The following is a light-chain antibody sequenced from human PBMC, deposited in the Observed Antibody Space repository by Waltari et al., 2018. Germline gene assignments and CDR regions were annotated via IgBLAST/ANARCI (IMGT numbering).Light chain of an antibody. CDR1: SSNIGSNT. CDR2: VYN. Sequence: QSVLTQPPSASGTPGQRVTISCSGSSSNIGSNTVKWYQHLPGTAPKLLIYVYNHRPAGVPDRFSGSKSSTSASLAIIGLQSEDEADYYCATWDDSLNAWMFGGGTKLTAL. J-gene: IGLJ3*02. CDR3: ATWDDSLNAWM. V-gene: IGLV1-44*01.